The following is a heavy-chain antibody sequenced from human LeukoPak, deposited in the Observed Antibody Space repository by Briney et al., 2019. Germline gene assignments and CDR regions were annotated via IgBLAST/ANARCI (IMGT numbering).Heavy chain of an antibody. J-gene: IGHJ4*02. V-gene: IGHV4-59*08. D-gene: IGHD2-2*01. CDR1: GGSISSYY. CDR2: IYYSGST. Sequence: SETLSLTCTVSGGSISSYYWSWIRQPPGNGLEWIGYIYYSGSTNYNPSLKSRVTISVDTSKNQFSLKLSSVTAADTAVYYCARHVGEIELVPASIFDYWGQGTLVTVSS. CDR3: ARHVGEIELVPASIFDY.